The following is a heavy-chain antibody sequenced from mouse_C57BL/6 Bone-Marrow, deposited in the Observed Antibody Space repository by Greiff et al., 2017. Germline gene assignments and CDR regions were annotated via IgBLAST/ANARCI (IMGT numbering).Heavy chain of an antibody. D-gene: IGHD1-1*01. V-gene: IGHV1-31*01. Sequence: EVQLQQSGPELVKPGASVKISCKASGYSFTGYYMHWVKQSPGNILDWIGYIYPYNGVSSYNQKFKGKATLTVDKSSSTAYMELRSLTSEDSAVYYCASPDYYGSSSWFAYWGQGTLVTVSA. CDR1: GYSFTGYY. CDR2: IYPYNGVS. CDR3: ASPDYYGSSSWFAY. J-gene: IGHJ3*01.